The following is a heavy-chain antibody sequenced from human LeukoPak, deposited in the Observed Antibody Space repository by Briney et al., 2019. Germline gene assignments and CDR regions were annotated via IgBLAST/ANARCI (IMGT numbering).Heavy chain of an antibody. V-gene: IGHV3-9*03. CDR3: AKGQSGYIFAVFDY. CDR2: ISWNSGSI. J-gene: IGHJ4*02. Sequence: PGGSLRLSCAAPGFTFSSYSMNWVRQAPGKGLEWVSGISWNSGSIGYADSVKGRFTISRDNAKNSLYLQMNSLRAEDMALYYCAKGQSGYIFAVFDYWGQGTLVTVSS. D-gene: IGHD3-3*01. CDR1: GFTFSSYS.